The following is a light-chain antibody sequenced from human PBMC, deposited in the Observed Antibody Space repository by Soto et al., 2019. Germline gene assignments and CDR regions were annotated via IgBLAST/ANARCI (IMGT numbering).Light chain of an antibody. CDR1: QSVSSSF. V-gene: IGKV3-20*01. CDR2: GAS. CDR3: QQYGSSPPGT. Sequence: EIVLTQSPGTLSLSPGERATLSCRASQSVSSSFLAWYQQKAGQAPRLLIYGASSRATASPDRFSGSGSGTDFTLTISRLEPEDFAVYYCQQYGSSPPGTFGQGTKLEIK. J-gene: IGKJ2*02.